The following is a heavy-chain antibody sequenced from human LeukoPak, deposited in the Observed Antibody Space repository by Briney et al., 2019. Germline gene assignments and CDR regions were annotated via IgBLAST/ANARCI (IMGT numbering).Heavy chain of an antibody. CDR1: GFTFSSYS. CDR3: ASDLAYCGGDCYLDSN. V-gene: IGHV3-21*01. J-gene: IGHJ4*02. D-gene: IGHD2-21*02. CDR2: ISSSSSYM. Sequence: GGSLRLSCAASGFTFSSYSMNWVRQAPGKGLEWVSSISSSSSYMYYADSVKGRFTISRDNAKNSLYLQMNSLRAEDTAVYYCASDLAYCGGDCYLDSNWGQGTLVTVSS.